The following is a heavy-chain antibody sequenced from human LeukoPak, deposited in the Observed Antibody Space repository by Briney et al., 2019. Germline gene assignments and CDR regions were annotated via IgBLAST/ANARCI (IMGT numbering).Heavy chain of an antibody. CDR1: GGSFSGYY. Sequence: SETLSLTCAVYGGSFSGYYWSWIRQPPGQGLEWIGEINHSGSTNYNPSLKSRVTISVDTSKNQFSLKLSSVTAADTAVYYCARGSDDYDSSGYYDYWGQGTLVTVSS. D-gene: IGHD3-22*01. CDR3: ARGSDDYDSSGYYDY. J-gene: IGHJ4*02. V-gene: IGHV4-34*01. CDR2: INHSGST.